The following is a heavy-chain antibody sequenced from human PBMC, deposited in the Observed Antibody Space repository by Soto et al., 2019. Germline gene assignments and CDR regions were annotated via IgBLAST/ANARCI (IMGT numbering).Heavy chain of an antibody. J-gene: IGHJ6*02. CDR2: INHSGST. D-gene: IGHD4-4*01. Sequence: SETLSLTCAVYGGSFSGYYWSWIRQPPGKGLEWIGEINHSGSTNYNPSLKSRVTISVDTSKNQFSLKLSSVTAADTAVYYCASRGGYDYSNRPTYYYGMDVWGQGTTVTVSS. V-gene: IGHV4-34*01. CDR1: GGSFSGYY. CDR3: ASRGGYDYSNRPTYYYGMDV.